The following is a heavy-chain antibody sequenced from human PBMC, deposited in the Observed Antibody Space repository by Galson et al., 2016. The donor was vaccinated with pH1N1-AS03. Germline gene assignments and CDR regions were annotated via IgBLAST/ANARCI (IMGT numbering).Heavy chain of an antibody. J-gene: IGHJ5*02. CDR1: EFSLPTSGVG. D-gene: IGHD2-8*02. Sequence: PALVKPTQTLTLTCTFSEFSLPTSGVGVAWIRQPPGKALEWLALISWDDDKRYSPSLKNRLTITKDSVRNKVVLSMTNMGPVDTAIYDCSHCLRQVEGTVRFDPWGQGNMVTVSS. CDR2: ISWDDDK. V-gene: IGHV2-5*02. CDR3: SHCLRQVEGTVRFDP.